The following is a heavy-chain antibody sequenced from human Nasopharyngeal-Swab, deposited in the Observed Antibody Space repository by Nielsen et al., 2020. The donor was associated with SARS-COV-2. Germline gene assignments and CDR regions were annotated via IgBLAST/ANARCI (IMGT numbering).Heavy chain of an antibody. Sequence: GESLKISCAASGFTVSSNYMSWVRQAPGKGLEWVSVLYSGGRTYYADSVKDRFTISRDNSKNTLYLQMNSLRADDTAVYYCATPRGFSGYDYGYWGQGNLVTVSS. V-gene: IGHV3-66*04. CDR2: LYSGGRT. J-gene: IGHJ4*02. CDR3: ATPRGFSGYDYGY. CDR1: GFTVSSNY. D-gene: IGHD5-12*01.